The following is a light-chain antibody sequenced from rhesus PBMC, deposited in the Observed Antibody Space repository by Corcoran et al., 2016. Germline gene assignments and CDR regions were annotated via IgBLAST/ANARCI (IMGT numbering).Light chain of an antibody. CDR1: QGISSW. J-gene: IGKJ2*01. Sequence: DIQMTQSPSSLSASVGDTVTITCRASQGISSWLAWYQQKPVKALKLLIYKASSLQSGVPSRFSGSGSGTDFTLTISSLQSEDFVTYYCQQYSSRPYSFGQGTKVEIK. CDR2: KAS. V-gene: IGKV1-22*01. CDR3: QQYSSRPYS.